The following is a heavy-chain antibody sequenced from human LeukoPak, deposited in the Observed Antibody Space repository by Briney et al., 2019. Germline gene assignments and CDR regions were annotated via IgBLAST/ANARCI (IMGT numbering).Heavy chain of an antibody. CDR3: ARGGSGWYEGDY. CDR2: ITSTSSYI. D-gene: IGHD6-19*01. V-gene: IGHV3-21*01. CDR1: GFTFSTYN. J-gene: IGHJ4*02. Sequence: PGGSLRLSCAASGFTFSTYNMNWVRQAPGKGLEWVSSITSTSSYIYYADSVKGRFTISRDNAKSSLYLQMNSLRAEDTAVYYCARGGSGWYEGDYWGQGTLVTVSS.